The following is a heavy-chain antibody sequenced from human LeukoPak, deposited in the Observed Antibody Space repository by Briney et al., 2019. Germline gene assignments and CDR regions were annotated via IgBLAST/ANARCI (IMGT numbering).Heavy chain of an antibody. CDR2: IYSGDSDT. CDR1: GYSFTSYW. V-gene: IGHV5-51*01. J-gene: IGHJ4*02. CDR3: ARLRGLESYSSHLTYFDY. Sequence: GESLKISCKGSGYSFTSYWIGWVRQMPGKGLEWMGIIYSGDSDTRYSPSFQGQVTISADKSISTAYLQWSSLKASDTAMYYCARLRGLESYSSHLTYFDYWGQGTLVTVSS. D-gene: IGHD6-13*01.